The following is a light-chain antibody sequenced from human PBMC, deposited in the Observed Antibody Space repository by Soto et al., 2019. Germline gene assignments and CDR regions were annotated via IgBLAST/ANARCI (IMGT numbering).Light chain of an antibody. CDR1: SSNIGNNY. Sequence: QSALTQPPSVSAAPGQNVTISCSGTSSNIGNNYVSWYQHLPGTAPRILIYDNNKRPSGIPDRFSGFKSGTSATLGITGLQTGDEADYYCGTWDTSLSVFDVFGSGTKLTVL. CDR3: GTWDTSLSVFDV. CDR2: DNN. V-gene: IGLV1-51*01. J-gene: IGLJ1*01.